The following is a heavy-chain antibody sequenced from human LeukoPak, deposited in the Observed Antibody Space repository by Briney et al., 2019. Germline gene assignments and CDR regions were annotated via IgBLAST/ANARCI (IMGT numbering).Heavy chain of an antibody. V-gene: IGHV3-9*01. CDR3: AELGITMIGGV. CDR2: ISWDNSSV. Sequence: GGSLRLSCEGSGFTFDDYAMHWVRQGPGKGIEWVSSISWDNSSVAYADSVKGRFTISRDNAKNSLYLQMNSLRAEDTAVYYCAELGITMIGGVWGKGTTVTISS. J-gene: IGHJ6*04. D-gene: IGHD3-10*02. CDR1: GFTFDDYA.